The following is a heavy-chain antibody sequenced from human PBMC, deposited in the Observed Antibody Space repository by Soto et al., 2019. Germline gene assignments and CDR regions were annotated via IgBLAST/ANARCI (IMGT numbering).Heavy chain of an antibody. J-gene: IGHJ3*02. Sequence: GGSLRLSFAASGFPFSSYCMHWVRQAPGKGLEWVAVIWYDGSNKYYADSVKGRFTISRDNSKNTLYLQMNSLRAEDTAVYYCAREIPESSPGAFDIWGQGTMVTVSS. CDR2: IWYDGSNK. CDR1: GFPFSSYC. CDR3: AREIPESSPGAFDI. V-gene: IGHV3-33*01. D-gene: IGHD6-6*01.